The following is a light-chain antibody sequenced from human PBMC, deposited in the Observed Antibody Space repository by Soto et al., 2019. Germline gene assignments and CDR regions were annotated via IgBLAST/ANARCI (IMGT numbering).Light chain of an antibody. J-gene: IGKJ2*01. V-gene: IGKV1-5*01. CDR1: QSISTH. Sequence: ESQMTQSPSTLSASVGDRVTITCRASQSISTHLAWYQQKPGKAPEVLIYDASTLESGVPSRFSGSGSWTKFTLPISSLQPDDFATYYCQQYSSNLYTFGQGTKLEIK. CDR2: DAS. CDR3: QQYSSNLYT.